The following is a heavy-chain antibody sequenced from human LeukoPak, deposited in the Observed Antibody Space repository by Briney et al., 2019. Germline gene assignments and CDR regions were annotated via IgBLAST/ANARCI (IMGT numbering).Heavy chain of an antibody. D-gene: IGHD3-22*01. CDR3: ATGWKYYDSSGYSRAPRNAFDI. J-gene: IGHJ3*02. Sequence: ASVKVSCKVSGYTLTELSMHWVRQAPGKGLEWMGGFDPEDGETIYAQKFQGRVTMTEDTSTDTAYMELSSLRSEDTAVYYCATGWKYYDSSGYSRAPRNAFDIWGQGTMVTVSS. V-gene: IGHV1-24*01. CDR2: FDPEDGET. CDR1: GYTLTELS.